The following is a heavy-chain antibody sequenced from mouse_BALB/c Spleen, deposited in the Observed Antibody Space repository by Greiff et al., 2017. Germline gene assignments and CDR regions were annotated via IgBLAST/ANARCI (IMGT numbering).Heavy chain of an antibody. CDR2: ISYSGST. D-gene: IGHD1-1*01. J-gene: IGHJ4*01. CDR3: ARPPIYYGSSFYAMDY. V-gene: IGHV3-2*02. Sequence: EVQLKESGPGLVKPSQSLSLTCTVTGYSITSDYAWNWIRQFPGNKLEWMGYISYSGSTSYNPSLKSRISITRDTSKNQFFLQLNSVTTEDTATYYFARPPIYYGSSFYAMDYWGQGTSVTVSS. CDR1: GYSITSDYA.